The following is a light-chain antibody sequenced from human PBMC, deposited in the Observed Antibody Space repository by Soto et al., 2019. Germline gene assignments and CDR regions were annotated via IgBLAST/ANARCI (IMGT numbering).Light chain of an antibody. CDR2: TAA. CDR3: QQSYSTPYT. Sequence: IHMTQSPSSLSASVGARVTITCRASPRITTYLNWYQQKPGKVPKLLISTAATLQGVVPSRFSGRGSGTDVTHTINTLQPEEFATYVCQQSYSTPYTFGQGTKLEIK. CDR1: PRITTY. V-gene: IGKV1-39*01. J-gene: IGKJ2*01.